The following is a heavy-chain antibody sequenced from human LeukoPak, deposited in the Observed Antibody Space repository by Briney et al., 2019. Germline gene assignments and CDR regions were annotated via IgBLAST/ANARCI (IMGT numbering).Heavy chain of an antibody. J-gene: IGHJ4*02. V-gene: IGHV3-21*01. CDR3: ERDYGPTDY. Sequence: GGSLRLSCAASGFTFSSHTMNCVRQAPVKGLEWVSSISGSSNYIYYADSVKGRFTISRDNAKNSLYLQMHSLRVEDTAVYYCERDYGPTDYWGQGTLVTVSS. CDR2: ISGSSNYI. CDR1: GFTFSSHT. D-gene: IGHD3-10*01.